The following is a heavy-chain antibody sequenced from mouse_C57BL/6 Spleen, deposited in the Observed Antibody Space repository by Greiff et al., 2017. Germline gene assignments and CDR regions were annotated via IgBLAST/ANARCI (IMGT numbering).Heavy chain of an antibody. CDR2: ISSGGSYT. J-gene: IGHJ2*01. CDR1: GFTFSSYG. V-gene: IGHV5-6*01. D-gene: IGHD1-1*02. CDR3: ARDTMVY. Sequence: EVQLVESGGDLVKPGGSLKLSCAASGFTFSSYGMSWVRQTPDKRLEWVATISSGGSYTYYPDSVKGRFTISRDNAKNTLYLQMSSLKSEDTAMYYCARDTMVYWGQGTTLTVSS.